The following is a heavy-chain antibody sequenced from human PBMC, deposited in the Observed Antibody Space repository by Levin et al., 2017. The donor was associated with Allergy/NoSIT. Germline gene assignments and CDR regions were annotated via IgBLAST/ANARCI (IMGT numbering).Heavy chain of an antibody. CDR3: AREAFTMVQGVLGSYYFDY. V-gene: IGHV1-69*13. Sequence: SVKVSCKASGGTFSSYAISWVRQAPGQGLEWMGGIIPIFGTANYAQKFQGRVTITADESTSTAYMELSSLRSEDTAVYYCAREAFTMVQGVLGSYYFDYWGQGTLVTVSS. J-gene: IGHJ4*02. CDR1: GGTFSSYA. D-gene: IGHD3-10*01. CDR2: IIPIFGTA.